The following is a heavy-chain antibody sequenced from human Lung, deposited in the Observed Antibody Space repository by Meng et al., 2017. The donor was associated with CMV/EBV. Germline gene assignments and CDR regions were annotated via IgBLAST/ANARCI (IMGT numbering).Heavy chain of an antibody. Sequence: GSLRLSCAVSGGFISSSSWWSWVRQPPGKGLEWIGEIHHSGRIKYNPSLKSRVIISVDKSKNQFTLNLSSVTAADTAVYFCARENCSATSCYLVASDGMAVWGQRTTVTVSS. CDR3: ARENCSATSCYLVASDGMAV. V-gene: IGHV4-4*01. CDR2: IHHSGRI. CDR1: GGFISSSSW. D-gene: IGHD2-2*01. J-gene: IGHJ6*02.